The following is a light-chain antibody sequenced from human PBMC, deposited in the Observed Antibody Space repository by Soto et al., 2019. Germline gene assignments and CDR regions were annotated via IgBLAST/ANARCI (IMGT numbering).Light chain of an antibody. CDR1: SSDVGGYNY. CDR3: SSYTSSSTYV. CDR2: DVS. Sequence: QSALTQPASVSGAPGQSIAISCTWTSSDVGGYNYVSWYQHHPGKAPKLMVYDVSNRPSGVSNRFSGSKSGNTASLTISGLQAEDEADYYCSSYTSSSTYVFGTGTKLTVL. J-gene: IGLJ1*01. V-gene: IGLV2-14*03.